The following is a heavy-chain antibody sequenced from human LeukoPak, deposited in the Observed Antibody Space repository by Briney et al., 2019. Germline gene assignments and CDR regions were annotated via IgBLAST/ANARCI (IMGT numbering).Heavy chain of an antibody. J-gene: IGHJ4*02. CDR1: GFIFSSNA. CDR3: ARGWDNNDSSGYSA. Sequence: GGSLRLSCAASGFIFSSNAMHWVRQAPGKGLEWVAATSYDERNKYYGDSVRGRFTISRDNSKNTLYLQMNSLRVEDTALYYGARGWDNNDSSGYSAWGQGTLVTVSS. CDR2: TSYDERNK. D-gene: IGHD3-22*01. V-gene: IGHV3-30*04.